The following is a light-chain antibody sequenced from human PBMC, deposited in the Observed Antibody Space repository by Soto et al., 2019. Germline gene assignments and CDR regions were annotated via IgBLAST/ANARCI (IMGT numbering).Light chain of an antibody. Sequence: DIVMTQSPLSLPVTPGEPASISCRSSQSLLHSNGYNYLDWYLQKPGQSPQLLIYLGSNRASGVPDRFSGSGSGTDFTPKISRVSAEDVGVYYCMQAIQTLTFGGGTKVETK. V-gene: IGKV2-28*01. CDR2: LGS. J-gene: IGKJ4*01. CDR1: QSLLHSNGYNY. CDR3: MQAIQTLT.